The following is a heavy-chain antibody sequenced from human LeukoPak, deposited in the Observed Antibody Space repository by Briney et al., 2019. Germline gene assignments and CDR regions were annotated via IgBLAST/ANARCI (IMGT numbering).Heavy chain of an antibody. V-gene: IGHV1-18*01. CDR2: ISAYNGNT. CDR3: ARDLGQWELLWKDY. J-gene: IGHJ4*02. Sequence: GASVKVSCKASGYTFTSYGISWVRQAPGQGPEWMGWISAYNGNTNYAQKLQGRVTMTTDTSTSTAYMELRSLRSDDTAVYYCARDLGQWELLWKDYWGQGTLVTVSS. CDR1: GYTFTSYG. D-gene: IGHD1-26*01.